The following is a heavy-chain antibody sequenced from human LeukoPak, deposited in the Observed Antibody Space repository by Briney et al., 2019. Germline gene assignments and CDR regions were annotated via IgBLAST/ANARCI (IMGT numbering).Heavy chain of an antibody. Sequence: ASVKVSCKVSGYTLTELSMHWVRQAPGKGLEWMGGFDPEDGETIYAQRFQGRVTMTEDTSTDTAYMELSSLRSGDTAVYYCATEPLSGSYRGYYFDYWGQGTLVTVSS. CDR2: FDPEDGET. D-gene: IGHD1-26*01. CDR3: ATEPLSGSYRGYYFDY. CDR1: GYTLTELS. V-gene: IGHV1-24*01. J-gene: IGHJ4*02.